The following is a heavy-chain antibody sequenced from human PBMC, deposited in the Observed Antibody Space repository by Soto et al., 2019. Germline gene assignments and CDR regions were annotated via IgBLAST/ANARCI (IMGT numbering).Heavy chain of an antibody. CDR3: AATAEKEQWLVPVSFDI. D-gene: IGHD6-19*01. Sequence: GGSLRLSCAASGFTFSSYWMHWVRQAPGKGLVWVSRINSDGSSTSYADSVKGRFTISRDNAKNTLYLQMNSLRAEDPAVYYCAATAEKEQWLVPVSFDIWGQGTMVTVSS. CDR1: GFTFSSYW. J-gene: IGHJ3*02. V-gene: IGHV3-74*01. CDR2: INSDGSST.